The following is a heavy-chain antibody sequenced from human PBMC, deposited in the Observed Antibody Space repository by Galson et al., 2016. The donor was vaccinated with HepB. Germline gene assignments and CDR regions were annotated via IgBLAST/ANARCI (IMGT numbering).Heavy chain of an antibody. CDR3: TRWGASSKYAMDV. Sequence: SLRLSCAASGFIFSDHYMDWVRQAPGKGLEWIGRSRNKANSYSTEYAASVKGRFTISRDDSKNSLYLQMNSLKIEDAAVYYCTRWGASSKYAMDVWGQGTTVTVSS. CDR1: GFIFSDHY. V-gene: IGHV3-72*01. D-gene: IGHD2-2*01. CDR2: SRNKANSYST. J-gene: IGHJ6*02.